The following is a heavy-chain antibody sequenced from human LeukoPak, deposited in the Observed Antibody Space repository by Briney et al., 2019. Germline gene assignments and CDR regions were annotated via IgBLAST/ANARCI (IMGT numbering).Heavy chain of an antibody. CDR2: ISSSSSYI. CDR3: ARGSPGLRPAAAGSYNWFDP. Sequence: PGGSLRLSCAASGFTFSSYSMNWVRQAPGKGLEWVSSISSSSSYIYYADSMKGRFTISRDNAKNSLYLQMNSLRAEDTAVYYCARGSPGLRPAAAGSYNWFDPWGQGTLVTVSS. CDR1: GFTFSSYS. V-gene: IGHV3-21*06. J-gene: IGHJ5*02. D-gene: IGHD6-13*01.